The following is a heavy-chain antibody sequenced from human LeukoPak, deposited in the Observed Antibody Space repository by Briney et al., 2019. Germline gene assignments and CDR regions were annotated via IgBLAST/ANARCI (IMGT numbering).Heavy chain of an antibody. J-gene: IGHJ4*02. CDR2: ISDGGSDT. Sequence: PGGSLRLSCAASGFTFSTYAMSWVRQAPGKGLDWVSTISDGGSDTHYADSVKGRFTISRDDSKNTLYLQMNSLRAEDTAVYYCAKAFYGDYGRCDYWGQGPLVTVSS. D-gene: IGHD4-17*01. V-gene: IGHV3-23*01. CDR1: GFTFSTYA. CDR3: AKAFYGDYGRCDY.